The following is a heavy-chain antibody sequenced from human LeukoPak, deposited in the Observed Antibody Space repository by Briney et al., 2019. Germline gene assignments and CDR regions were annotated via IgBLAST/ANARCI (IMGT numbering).Heavy chain of an antibody. J-gene: IGHJ4*02. CDR3: ARDWDPMWFGELFPY. V-gene: IGHV1-3*01. CDR1: GHTFTSYA. CDR2: INAGNGNT. Sequence: ASVKVSCKASGHTFTSYAMHWVRQAPGQRLEWMGWINAGNGNTKYSQKFQGRVTITRDTSASTAYMELSSLRSEDTAVYYCARDWDPMWFGELFPYWGQGTLVTVSS. D-gene: IGHD3-10*01.